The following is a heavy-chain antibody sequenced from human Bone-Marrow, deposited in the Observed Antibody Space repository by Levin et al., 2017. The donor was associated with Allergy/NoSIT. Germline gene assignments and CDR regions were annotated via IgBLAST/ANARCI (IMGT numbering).Heavy chain of an antibody. V-gene: IGHV3-21*01. J-gene: IGHJ4*02. CDR1: GFTFSSYS. Sequence: GGSLRLSCAASGFTFSSYSMNWVRQAPGKGLEWVSSISSSSSYIYYADSVKGRFTISRDNAKNSLYLQMNSLRAEDTAVYYCARDLRVFGSFIQLWLPTYSFDYWGQGTLVTVSS. D-gene: IGHD5-18*01. CDR3: ARDLRVFGSFIQLWLPTYSFDY. CDR2: ISSSSSYI.